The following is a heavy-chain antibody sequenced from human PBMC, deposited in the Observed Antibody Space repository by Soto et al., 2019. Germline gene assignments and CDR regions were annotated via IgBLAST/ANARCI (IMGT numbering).Heavy chain of an antibody. J-gene: IGHJ4*02. CDR1: GFTFKNYD. CDR2: ISGSGGVT. D-gene: IGHD3-10*01. CDR3: AKNRQFRSYYESAGHYDN. V-gene: IGHV3-23*01. Sequence: VELLESGGGLVQPGGSLRLSCVASGFTFKNYDMRWIRQAPGKGLEGGSGISGSGGVTYYADSVKGRFTISRDNSKNTLYLQMNSLRAEDTAIYYCAKNRQFRSYYESAGHYDNWGQGTLVTVSS.